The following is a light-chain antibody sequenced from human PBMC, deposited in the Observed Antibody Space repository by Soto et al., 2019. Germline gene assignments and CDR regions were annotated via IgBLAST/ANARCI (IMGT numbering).Light chain of an antibody. CDR3: QQYGTSALT. Sequence: IVLTQSPGTLSLSPGERATLSCRARRRVSSSYLVWYQQRPGQPPRLLIYGTSTRAAGISDRFSGSGSGTDFTLTIYRLEPGDSAVYYCQQYGTSALTFGGGTKVEIK. J-gene: IGKJ4*02. CDR1: RRVSSSY. CDR2: GTS. V-gene: IGKV3-20*01.